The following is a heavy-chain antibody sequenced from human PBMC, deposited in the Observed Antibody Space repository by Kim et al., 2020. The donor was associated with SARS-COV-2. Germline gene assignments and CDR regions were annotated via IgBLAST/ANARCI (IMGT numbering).Heavy chain of an antibody. V-gene: IGHV4-59*13. J-gene: IGHJ4*02. CDR2: IYYSGST. Sequence: SETLSLTCTVSGGSISSYYWSWIRQPPGKGLEWIGYIYYSGSTNYNPSLKSRVTISVDTSKNQFSLKLSSVTAADTAVYYCARDKYNWNDTGFDYWGQGTLVTVSS. D-gene: IGHD1-1*01. CDR3: ARDKYNWNDTGFDY. CDR1: GGSISSYY.